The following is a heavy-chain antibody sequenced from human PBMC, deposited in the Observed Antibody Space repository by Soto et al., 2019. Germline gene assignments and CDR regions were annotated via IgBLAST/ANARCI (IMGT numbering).Heavy chain of an antibody. J-gene: IGHJ6*02. CDR3: ARDLRKRGESYVRNMDV. Sequence: GGFLRVSCGASEVNCSSYSMNWVSQDTGKGLEWVSYISSSSSTIYYADSVKGRFTISRDKAKNSLYLQMTSLRAEDTAVYYCARDLRKRGESYVRNMDVWGQGTTVTVSS. V-gene: IGHV3-48*01. D-gene: IGHD7-27*01. CDR1: EVNCSSYS. CDR2: ISSSSSTI.